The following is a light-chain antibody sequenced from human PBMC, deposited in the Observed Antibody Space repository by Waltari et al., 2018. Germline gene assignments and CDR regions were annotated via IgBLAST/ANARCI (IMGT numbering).Light chain of an antibody. V-gene: IGLV1-47*01. J-gene: IGLJ2*01. CDR1: NSNIGTNS. Sequence: QSVLTQPPSASGTPGQRVIISCSGSNSNIGTNSIYWYQQLPGTAPKVLIYRNDQRPSGAPDRFSGSKSGTSASLAISGLRSEDGADYYCATWDDSLIAPVFGGGTKLTVL. CDR2: RND. CDR3: ATWDDSLIAPV.